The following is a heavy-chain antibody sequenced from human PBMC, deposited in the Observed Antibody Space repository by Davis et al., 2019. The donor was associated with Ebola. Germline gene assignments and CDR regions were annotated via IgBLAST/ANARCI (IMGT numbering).Heavy chain of an antibody. CDR1: GGTFSSYA. V-gene: IGHV1-69*04. CDR2: IIPILGIA. J-gene: IGHJ3*02. CDR3: ARDLGGVIVKGDTFDI. Sequence: SVKVSCKASGGTFSSYAISWVRQAPGQGLEWMGRIIPILGIANYAQKFQGRVTITADKSTSTAYMELSSLRSEDTAVYYCARDLGGVIVKGDTFDIWGQGTMVTVSS. D-gene: IGHD3-16*02.